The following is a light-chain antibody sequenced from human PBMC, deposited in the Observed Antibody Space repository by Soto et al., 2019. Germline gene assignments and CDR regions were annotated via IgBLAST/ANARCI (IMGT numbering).Light chain of an antibody. CDR2: GAS. J-gene: IGKJ3*01. CDR1: QSINNRY. CDR3: QQFGSSPRFT. Sequence: EIVLTQSPGTLSLSPGERATLSCRASQSINNRYLAWYQQKPGQAPRLLIYGASSRATGIPDRFIGSGSGTDFTLTISRLEPEEFAVYYCQQFGSSPRFTFGPGTKVYIK. V-gene: IGKV3-20*01.